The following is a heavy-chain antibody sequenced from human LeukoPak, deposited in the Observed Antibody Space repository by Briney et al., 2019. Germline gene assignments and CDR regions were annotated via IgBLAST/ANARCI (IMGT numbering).Heavy chain of an antibody. J-gene: IGHJ4*02. Sequence: SQTLSLTCTVSGGSISSGGYYWSWIRQHPGEGLEWIGYIYYSGSTYYNPSLKSRVTISVDTSKNQFSLKLSSVTAADTAVYYCARDGRLDYFDYWGQGTLVTVSS. V-gene: IGHV4-31*03. CDR3: ARDGRLDYFDY. CDR1: GGSISSGGYY. CDR2: IYYSGST.